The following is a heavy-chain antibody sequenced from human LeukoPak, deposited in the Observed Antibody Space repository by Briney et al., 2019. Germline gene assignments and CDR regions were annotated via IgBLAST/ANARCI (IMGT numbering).Heavy chain of an antibody. CDR3: AREAGYYDSSGHTIDY. D-gene: IGHD3-22*01. J-gene: IGHJ4*02. V-gene: IGHV1-18*01. CDR1: GYTFTSYG. CDR2: ISAYNGNT. Sequence: ASVKVSCKASGYTFTSYGISWVRQAPGQGLEWMGWISAYNGNTNYAQKLQGRVTMTTDTSTSTAYMELRSLRSDDTAVYYCAREAGYYDSSGHTIDYWGQGTLVTVSS.